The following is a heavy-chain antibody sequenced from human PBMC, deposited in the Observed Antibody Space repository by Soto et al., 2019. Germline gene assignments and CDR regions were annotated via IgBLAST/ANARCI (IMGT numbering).Heavy chain of an antibody. Sequence: PGRSLRLSCAASEFTFSNYAMSWVRQAPGKGLEWVSAISYGGGSTYYADSVKGRFTISRDNSKNTLYLQMNSLRAEDTAVYYCARDRVESGYPEYFQHWGQGTLVTVSS. V-gene: IGHV3-23*01. CDR1: EFTFSNYA. CDR3: ARDRVESGYPEYFQH. J-gene: IGHJ1*01. CDR2: ISYGGGST. D-gene: IGHD3-22*01.